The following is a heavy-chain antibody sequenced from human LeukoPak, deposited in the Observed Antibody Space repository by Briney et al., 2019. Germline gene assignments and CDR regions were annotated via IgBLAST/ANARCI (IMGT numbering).Heavy chain of an antibody. J-gene: IGHJ4*02. D-gene: IGHD6-13*01. CDR2: IKQDGSEK. CDR3: ATPGSGIWCFDY. Sequence: PGGSLRLSCAASGFTFSTYWMSWVRQAPGKGLEWVASIKQDGSEKYYVDSVKGRFTISRDNAKNSVYPQMTSLRAEDTAVYYCATPGSGIWCFDYWGQGTLLTVSS. V-gene: IGHV3-7*01. CDR1: GFTFSTYW.